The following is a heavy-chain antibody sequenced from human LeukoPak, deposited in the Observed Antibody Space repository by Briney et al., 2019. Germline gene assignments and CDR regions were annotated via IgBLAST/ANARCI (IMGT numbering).Heavy chain of an antibody. V-gene: IGHV4-39*07. CDR1: GASINTANYY. D-gene: IGHD3-10*01. CDR3: AKSNGYGLVDI. CDR2: IFYRGST. Sequence: PSETLSLTCTVSGASINTANYYWGWFRLSPGKGLGWIGNIFYRGSTFYSPSFSSRITISLDTSRNEFSLKLISMTVADTAVYYCAKSNGYGLVDIWGQGTMVTVSS. J-gene: IGHJ3*02.